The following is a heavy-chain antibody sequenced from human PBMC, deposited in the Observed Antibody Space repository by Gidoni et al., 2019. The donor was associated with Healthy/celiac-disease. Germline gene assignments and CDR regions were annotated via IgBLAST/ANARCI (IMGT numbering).Heavy chain of an antibody. CDR1: GFTFSSYG. D-gene: IGHD3-10*01. CDR2: IWYDGSNK. Sequence: QVQLVESGGGVVQPGRSLRLSCAASGFTFSSYGMHWVRQAPGKGLEGVAVIWYDGSNKYYADSVKGRFTISRDNSKNTLYLQMNSLRAEDTAVYYCARDGEGSAFDIWGQGTMVTVSS. CDR3: ARDGEGSAFDI. J-gene: IGHJ3*02. V-gene: IGHV3-33*01.